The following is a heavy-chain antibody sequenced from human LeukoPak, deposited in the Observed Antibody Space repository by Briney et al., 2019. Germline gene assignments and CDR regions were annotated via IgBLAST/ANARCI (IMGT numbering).Heavy chain of an antibody. D-gene: IGHD3-10*01. CDR2: ISYDRSNK. CDR1: GFAFSSYG. V-gene: IGHV3-30*18. J-gene: IGHJ6*02. Sequence: GRSLRLSCAASGFAFSSYGMHWVRQAPGKGLEWVAVISYDRSNKYYADSVKGRFTISRDNSKNTLYLQMNSLRAEDTAVYYCAKDTNRWFGELYGMDVWGQGTTVTVSS. CDR3: AKDTNRWFGELYGMDV.